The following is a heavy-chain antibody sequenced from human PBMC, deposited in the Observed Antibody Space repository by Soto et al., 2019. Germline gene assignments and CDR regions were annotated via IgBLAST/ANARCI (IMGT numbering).Heavy chain of an antibody. Sequence: QVQLVQSGAEVEKPGSSVKVSCKASGGTFSNYALSWVRQAPGQGLEWMGGIFPVFGPAHYAQKFQGRVTITADESTSTAYVELSSLRSEDTAVYYCARAGTGSYLNAFDVWCQGTMFTVAS. CDR3: ARAGTGSYLNAFDV. V-gene: IGHV1-69*01. CDR2: IFPVFGPA. D-gene: IGHD1-26*01. J-gene: IGHJ3*01. CDR1: GGTFSNYA.